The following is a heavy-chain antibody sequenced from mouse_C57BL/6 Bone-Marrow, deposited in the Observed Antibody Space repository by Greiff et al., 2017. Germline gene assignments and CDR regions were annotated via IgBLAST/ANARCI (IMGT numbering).Heavy chain of an antibody. V-gene: IGHV1-59*01. CDR3: ARPLYRAWDFDV. CDR1: GYTFTSYW. Sequence: QVQLQQPGAELVRPGTSVKLSCKASGYTFTSYWMHWVKPRPGQGLEWIGVIDPSDSYTNYNQKFKGKATLTVDTSSSAAYMQLSSLTSEDYAVYYCARPLYRAWDFDVWGTGTTVTVSS. CDR2: IDPSDSYT. D-gene: IGHD2-3*01. J-gene: IGHJ1*03.